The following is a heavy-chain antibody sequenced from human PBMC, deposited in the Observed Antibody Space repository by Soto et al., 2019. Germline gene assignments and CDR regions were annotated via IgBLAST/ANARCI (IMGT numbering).Heavy chain of an antibody. Sequence: EVQLVQSGAEVKKPGESLRISCKGSGYSFTTYWITWVRQMPGKGLEWMGRIDPSDSYTNYSPSFQGHVTISADKSMLTADLQWSSQTASHTARYYCARLAMATRRGYYGMDVWVQGTTVTVSS. D-gene: IGHD5-12*01. CDR2: IDPSDSYT. CDR1: GYSFTTYW. J-gene: IGHJ6*02. V-gene: IGHV5-10-1*01. CDR3: ARLAMATRRGYYGMDV.